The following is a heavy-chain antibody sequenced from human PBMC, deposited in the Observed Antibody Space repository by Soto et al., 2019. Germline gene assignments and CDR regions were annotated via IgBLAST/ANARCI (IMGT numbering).Heavy chain of an antibody. V-gene: IGHV3-49*04. CDR2: IRSKAYYGTT. CDR3: TRSLLVERSKEGWYFDY. D-gene: IGHD3-3*01. Sequence: GGSLRLSXLVSGFNFGGYAMSWVRQAPGKGLEWVGFIRSKAYYGTTEYAASVRDRFTISRDDSKSIVYLEMNSLKTEDTAVYYCTRSLLVERSKEGWYFDYWGQGTLVTVS. J-gene: IGHJ4*02. CDR1: GFNFGGYA.